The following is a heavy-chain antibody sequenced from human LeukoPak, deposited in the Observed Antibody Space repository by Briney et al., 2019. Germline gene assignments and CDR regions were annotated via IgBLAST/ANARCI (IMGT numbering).Heavy chain of an antibody. CDR2: IKQDGSEK. J-gene: IGHJ3*02. CDR3: ARQKYCGGDCYGLDTLDT. V-gene: IGHV3-7*01. CDR1: GFTFSSYW. Sequence: PGGSLRLSCAASGFTFSSYWMSWVRQAPGKGLEWVANIKQDGSEKYYVDSVKGRFTISRDNAKNSLSLQMNSLRVEDTAVYYCARQKYCGGDCYGLDTLDTWGQGTMVTVSS. D-gene: IGHD2-21*02.